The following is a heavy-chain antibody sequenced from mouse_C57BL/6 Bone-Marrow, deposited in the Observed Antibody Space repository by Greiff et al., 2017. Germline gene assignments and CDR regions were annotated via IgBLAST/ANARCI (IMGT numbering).Heavy chain of an antibody. V-gene: IGHV1-74*01. CDR1: GYTFTSYW. Sequence: QVQLQQPGAELVQPGASVKVSCKASGYTFTSYWMHWVKPSPGPGLEWIGRIHPTDNDTNYNQKFKGKATLTVDKSSSTAYMQLSSLTSEDSAVYYCVIWYYGSSFDYWGQGTTLTVSS. D-gene: IGHD1-1*01. CDR3: VIWYYGSSFDY. CDR2: IHPTDNDT. J-gene: IGHJ2*01.